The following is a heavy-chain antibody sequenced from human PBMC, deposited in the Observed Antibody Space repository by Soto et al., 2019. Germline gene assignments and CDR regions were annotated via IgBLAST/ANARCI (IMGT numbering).Heavy chain of an antibody. CDR1: GDSISSYY. D-gene: IGHD3-10*01. CDR2: ISYRGGT. Sequence: SETLSLTCTVSGDSISSYYWSWIRQPPGRGLEWIGYISYRGGTSYNPSLKRRVTISVDTSKNQSSLKLNSVTAADTAVYYCARVVGYYGSGTVWFDPWGQGTLVTVSS. J-gene: IGHJ5*02. CDR3: ARVVGYYGSGTVWFDP. V-gene: IGHV4-59*01.